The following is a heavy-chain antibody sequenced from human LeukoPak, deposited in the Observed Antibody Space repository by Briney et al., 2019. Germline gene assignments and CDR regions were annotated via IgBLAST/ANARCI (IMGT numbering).Heavy chain of an antibody. CDR1: GYTFTSYD. CDR2: IDPNSGGT. D-gene: IGHD2-15*01. CDR3: ARVGVVAAKFQPYDY. J-gene: IGHJ4*02. Sequence: ASVKVSCKASGYTFTSYDINWVRQATGQGLEWMGWIDPNSGGTNYAQKFQGRVTMTRDTSISTAYMELSRLRSDDTAVYYCARVGVVAAKFQPYDYWGQGTLVTVSS. V-gene: IGHV1-2*02.